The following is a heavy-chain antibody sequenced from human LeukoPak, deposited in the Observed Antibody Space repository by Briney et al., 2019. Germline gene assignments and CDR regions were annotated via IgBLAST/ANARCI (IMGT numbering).Heavy chain of an antibody. CDR3: ARGRGGIAAAEDFDY. CDR2: INHSGGT. V-gene: IGHV4-34*01. J-gene: IGHJ4*02. D-gene: IGHD6-13*01. Sequence: SETLPLTCAVYGGSFSGYYWSWIRQPPGKGLEWIGEINHSGGTNYNPSLKSRVTISVDTSKNQFSLKLSSVTAADTAVYYCARGRGGIAAAEDFDYWGQGTLVTVSS. CDR1: GGSFSGYY.